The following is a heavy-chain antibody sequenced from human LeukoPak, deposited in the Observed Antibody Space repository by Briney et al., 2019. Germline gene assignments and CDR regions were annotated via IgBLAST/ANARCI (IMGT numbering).Heavy chain of an antibody. Sequence: GGSLRLSCAASRFTFSSYVMHWVRQAPGKGLEWVALIWYDGDNKYYSDSVKGRFTISRDNAKNSLYLQMNSLRAEDTAVYYCASPMTTVDYWGQGTLVTVSS. CDR3: ASPMTTVDY. J-gene: IGHJ4*02. CDR1: RFTFSSYV. CDR2: IWYDGDNK. V-gene: IGHV3-33*03. D-gene: IGHD4-17*01.